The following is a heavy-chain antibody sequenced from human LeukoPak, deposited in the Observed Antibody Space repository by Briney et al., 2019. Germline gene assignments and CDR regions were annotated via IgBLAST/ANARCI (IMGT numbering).Heavy chain of an antibody. D-gene: IGHD6-13*01. CDR3: ASDSHSSSWYAY. CDR1: GFTFSSYS. CDR2: ISSSSSYI. V-gene: IGHV3-21*01. Sequence: GGSLRLSCAASGFTFSSYSMNWVRQAPGKGLEWVSSISSSSSYIYYADSVKGRFTISRDNAKNSLYLQMSSLRAEDTAVYYCASDSHSSSWYAYWGQGTLVAVSS. J-gene: IGHJ4*02.